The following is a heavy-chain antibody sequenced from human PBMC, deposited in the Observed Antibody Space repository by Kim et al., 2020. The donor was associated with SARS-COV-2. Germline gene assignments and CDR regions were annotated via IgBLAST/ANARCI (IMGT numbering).Heavy chain of an antibody. CDR1: GFTFSSYG. J-gene: IGHJ4*02. D-gene: IGHD6-13*01. CDR2: ISYDGSNK. CDR3: AKDRSIAAAGTLDY. V-gene: IGHV3-30*18. Sequence: GGSLRLSCAASGFTFSSYGMHWVRQAPGKGLEWVAVISYDGSNKYYADSVKGRFTISRDNSKNTLYLQMNSLRAEDTAVYYCAKDRSIAAAGTLDYWGQG.